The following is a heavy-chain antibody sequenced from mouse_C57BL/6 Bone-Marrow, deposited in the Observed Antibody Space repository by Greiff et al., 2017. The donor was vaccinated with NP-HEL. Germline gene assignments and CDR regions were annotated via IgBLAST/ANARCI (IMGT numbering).Heavy chain of an antibody. D-gene: IGHD1-1*01. CDR1: GYTLTSYW. V-gene: IGHV1-72*01. CDR2: IDPNSGGT. J-gene: IGHJ1*03. CDR3: ARYYYGSRGWYFDV. Sequence: VQLQQSGADLVKPGASVKLSCKASGYTLTSYWMHWVKQRPGRGLEWIGRIDPNSGGTKFNEKFKTKATLTVDKPSSTAYMQLSSLTSEDSAVYYCARYYYGSRGWYFDVWGTGTTVTVSS.